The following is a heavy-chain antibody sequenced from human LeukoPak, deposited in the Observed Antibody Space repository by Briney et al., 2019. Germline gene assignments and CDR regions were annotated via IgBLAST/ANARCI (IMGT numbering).Heavy chain of an antibody. Sequence: SETLSLTCNVSGAYISSYYWSWIRQPAGKGLEWIGHIYTSANTNYSPSFKSRATISIDRSKNQFSLNLPSVTAADTAVYYCARDRIWNDAGHDPFDIWGQGTMVTVSS. CDR2: IYTSANT. V-gene: IGHV4-4*07. CDR1: GAYISSYY. D-gene: IGHD1-1*01. J-gene: IGHJ3*02. CDR3: ARDRIWNDAGHDPFDI.